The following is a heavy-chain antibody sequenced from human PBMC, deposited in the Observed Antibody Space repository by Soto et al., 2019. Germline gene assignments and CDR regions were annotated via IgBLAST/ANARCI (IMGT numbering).Heavy chain of an antibody. V-gene: IGHV4-31*03. CDR1: GGAISSGGYY. D-gene: IGHD5-18*01. Sequence: QVQLQESGPGLVKPPQTLSLTCNVSGGAISSGGYYWSWIRQHPGKGLEWIGYIYYSGSTYYNPSLKSRVNISVDTSKKQFSLKLSSVTAADTAVYYCARDKNSYGISSYYGMDVWGQGTTVTVSS. J-gene: IGHJ6*02. CDR3: ARDKNSYGISSYYGMDV. CDR2: IYYSGST.